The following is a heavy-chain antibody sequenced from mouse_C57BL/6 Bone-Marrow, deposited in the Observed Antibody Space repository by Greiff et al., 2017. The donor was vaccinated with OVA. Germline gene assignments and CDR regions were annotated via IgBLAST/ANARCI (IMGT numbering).Heavy chain of an antibody. D-gene: IGHD1-1*01. CDR2: ISSGGSYT. J-gene: IGHJ2*01. CDR3: ARQITTVVATSFDY. CDR1: GFTFSSSG. V-gene: IGHV5-6*02. Sequence: DVMLVESGGDLVKPGGSLKLSCAASGFTFSSSGMSWVRQTPDKRLEWVATISSGGSYTSYPDSVKGRFTISRDNAKNTLYLQMSSLKSEDTAMYYCARQITTVVATSFDYWGQGTTLTVSS.